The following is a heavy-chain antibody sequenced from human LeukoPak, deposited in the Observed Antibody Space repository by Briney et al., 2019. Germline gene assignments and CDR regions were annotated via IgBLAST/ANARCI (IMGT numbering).Heavy chain of an antibody. J-gene: IGHJ4*02. CDR3: ARSHDHLWGNYPDY. CDR2: IHHDGRI. D-gene: IGHD3-16*02. CDR1: GGSIDSANW. V-gene: IGHV4/OR15-8*01. Sequence: SETLSLTCDVSGGSIDSANWWNWVRQPPGKGLEWIGEIHHDGRINYNPSLKSRVTLSVDKSKNQFSLRLNSVTAADTAMYYCARSHDHLWGNYPDYWGQGTLVTVSS.